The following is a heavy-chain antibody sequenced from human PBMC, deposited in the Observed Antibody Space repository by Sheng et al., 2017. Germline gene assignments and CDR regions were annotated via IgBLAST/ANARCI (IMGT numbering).Heavy chain of an antibody. CDR3: TTDQVGFGMDV. Sequence: NLLESGGGLVQPGGSLRLSCAASGFSFSITWMSWVRQAPGKGLEWVGRIKSETDGGTTDYAAPLKGRFTISRDNSKDMLFLQMNSLKTEDSAVYYCTTDQVGFGMDVWGRGTTVIVSS. V-gene: IGHV3-15*01. D-gene: IGHD1-26*01. CDR2: IKSETDGGTT. J-gene: IGHJ6*02. CDR1: GFSFSITW.